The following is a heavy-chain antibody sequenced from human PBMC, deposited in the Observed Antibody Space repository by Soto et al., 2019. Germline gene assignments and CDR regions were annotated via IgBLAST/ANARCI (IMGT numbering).Heavy chain of an antibody. V-gene: IGHV5-10-1*01. D-gene: IGHD1-26*01. CDR2: IDPSDSYT. CDR3: ARHLGNIVGATTGDLDY. J-gene: IGHJ4*02. Sequence: GESLKISCKGSGYSFTSYWISWVRQMPGKGLEWMGRIDPSDSYTNYSPSFQGHVTSSADKSISTAYLQWSSLKASDTAMYYCARHLGNIVGATTGDLDYWGQGTLVTVSS. CDR1: GYSFTSYW.